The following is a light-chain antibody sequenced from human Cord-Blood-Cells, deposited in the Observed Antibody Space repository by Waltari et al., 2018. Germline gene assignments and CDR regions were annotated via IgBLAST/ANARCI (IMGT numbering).Light chain of an antibody. V-gene: IGLV1-51*01. CDR3: GTWDSSLSAGV. CDR1: SPNIGNNY. J-gene: IGLJ1*01. CDR2: DNN. Sequence: QSVLTPPPSVSAAPGQKVTLSCSGSSPNIGNNYIYCYQQLPGTAPKLLIYDNNKRPSGIPDRFSGSKSGTSATLGITGLQTGDEADYYCGTWDSSLSAGVFGTGTKVTVL.